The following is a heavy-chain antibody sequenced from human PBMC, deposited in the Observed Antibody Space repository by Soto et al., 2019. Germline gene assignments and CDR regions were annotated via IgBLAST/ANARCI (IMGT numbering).Heavy chain of an antibody. J-gene: IGHJ5*02. CDR2: INQDGSEK. CDR3: SRSLNP. Sequence: GGSLRLSCVASGFTFSTYWMDWVRQTPGKGLEWVANINQDGSEKNYVDSVKGRFTIYRDNAKNSLYLQMSSLPAEDSALYYCSRSLNPWGQGTPVPVSP. CDR1: GFTFSTYW. V-gene: IGHV3-7*01.